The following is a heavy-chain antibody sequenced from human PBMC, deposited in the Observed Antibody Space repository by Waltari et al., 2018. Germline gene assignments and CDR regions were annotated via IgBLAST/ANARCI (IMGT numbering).Heavy chain of an antibody. Sequence: QVQLVQSGAEVKKPGASVKVSCKASGYTFSSYAFSWVRQAPGQGLEWMGWISTENGDTKDAQNVQGRVTMTTDTSTSTAYMELRSLRSDDTAVYYCARSWGCGGDCYAHFDYWGQGTLVTVSS. CDR2: ISTENGDT. D-gene: IGHD2-21*02. CDR1: GYTFSSYA. CDR3: ARSWGCGGDCYAHFDY. J-gene: IGHJ4*02. V-gene: IGHV1-18*04.